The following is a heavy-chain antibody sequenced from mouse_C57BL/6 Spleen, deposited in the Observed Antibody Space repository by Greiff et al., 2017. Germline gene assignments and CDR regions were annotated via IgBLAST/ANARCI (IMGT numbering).Heavy chain of an antibody. Sequence: VQLQQSGPELVKPGASVKISCKASGYTFTDYYMNWVKQSHGQSLEWIGDINPNNGGTSYNQKFKGKATLTVDTSSSTAYMELRSLTSEHSAVYSGVCSRSWYPALAYWGQGTPVTVSA. CDR1: GYTFTDYY. J-gene: IGHJ3*01. CDR2: INPNNGGT. V-gene: IGHV1-26*01. CDR3: VCSRSWYPALAY. D-gene: IGHD1-1*02.